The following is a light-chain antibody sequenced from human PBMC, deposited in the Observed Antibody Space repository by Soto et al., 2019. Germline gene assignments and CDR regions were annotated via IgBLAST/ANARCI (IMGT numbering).Light chain of an antibody. Sequence: QSALTQPPSASGSPGQSVTISCTGTGNDIGGYSYVSWYQQHPGKAPKLIIYEVYKQPSGVPDRFAGAKTGNTASLTVSGLQVEHEADYYCASYSGSNNWGVFGGGTKVTVL. CDR2: EVY. CDR3: ASYSGSNNWGV. J-gene: IGLJ3*02. CDR1: GNDIGGYSY. V-gene: IGLV2-8*01.